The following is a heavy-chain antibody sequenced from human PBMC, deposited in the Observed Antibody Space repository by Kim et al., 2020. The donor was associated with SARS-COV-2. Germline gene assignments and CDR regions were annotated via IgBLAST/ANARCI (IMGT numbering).Heavy chain of an antibody. D-gene: IGHD5-18*01. CDR3: ARDVSGIQLWLPLDYYGMDV. V-gene: IGHV1-46*01. CDR2: INPSGGST. J-gene: IGHJ6*02. CDR1: GYTFTSYY. Sequence: ASVKVSCKASGYTFTSYYMHWVRQAPGQGLEWMGIINPSGGSTSYAQKFQGRVTMTRDTSTSTVYMELSSLRSEDTAVYYCARDVSGIQLWLPLDYYGMDVWGQGTTVTVSS.